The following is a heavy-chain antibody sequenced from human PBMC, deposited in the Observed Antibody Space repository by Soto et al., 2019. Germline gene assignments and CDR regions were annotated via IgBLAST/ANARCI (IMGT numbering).Heavy chain of an antibody. Sequence: QVQLVQSGAEVKKPGASVKVSCKASGYTFTTYGISWVRQAPGQGLEWMGWISPYNGNINYAQKVQGRVTMTTDTSTSTAYMERRSLRSDDTAVYYCARDHYYDSSGYYFDCWGQGTLVTVSS. J-gene: IGHJ4*02. V-gene: IGHV1-18*01. CDR2: ISPYNGNI. CDR1: GYTFTTYG. D-gene: IGHD3-22*01. CDR3: ARDHYYDSSGYYFDC.